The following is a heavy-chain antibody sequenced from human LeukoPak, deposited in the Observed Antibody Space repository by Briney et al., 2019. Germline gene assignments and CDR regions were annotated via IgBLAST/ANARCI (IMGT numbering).Heavy chain of an antibody. CDR2: IYYSGST. V-gene: IGHV4-59*01. CDR1: GGSISSYY. J-gene: IGHJ4*02. Sequence: PSETLPLTCTVSGGSISSYYWSCIRQPPGKGLEWIGYIYYSGSTNYNPSLKSRVTISVDTSKNQFSLKLSSVTAADTAVYYCARVLRSYGYKNPYYFDYWGQGTLVTVSS. D-gene: IGHD5-18*01. CDR3: ARVLRSYGYKNPYYFDY.